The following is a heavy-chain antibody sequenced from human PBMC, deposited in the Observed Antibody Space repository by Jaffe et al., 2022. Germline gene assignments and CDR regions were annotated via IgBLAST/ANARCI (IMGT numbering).Heavy chain of an antibody. Sequence: QVQLQESGPGLVKPSGTLSLTCAVSGGSISSSNWWSWVRQPPGKGLEWIGEIYHSGSTNYNPSLKSRVTISVDKSKNQFSLKLSSVTAADTAVYYCARRLHYYGSGSPRGWFDPWGQGTLVTVSS. J-gene: IGHJ5*02. CDR2: IYHSGST. D-gene: IGHD3-10*01. CDR1: GGSISSSNW. CDR3: ARRLHYYGSGSPRGWFDP. V-gene: IGHV4-4*02.